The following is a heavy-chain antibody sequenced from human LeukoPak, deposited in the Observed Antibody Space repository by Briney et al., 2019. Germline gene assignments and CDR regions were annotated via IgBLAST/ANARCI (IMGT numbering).Heavy chain of an antibody. D-gene: IGHD6-19*01. CDR1: GRSFSGYY. CDR2: ILHTGNT. Sequence: SETLSLTCGVSGRSFSGYYWSWIRQSPGKGLEWIGQILHTGNTNYNPSLESRVTISVDTSKNQFSLKLSSVTAADTAVYYCARGPRWRVADYYGMDVWGQGTTVTVSS. CDR3: ARGPRWRVADYYGMDV. V-gene: IGHV4-34*01. J-gene: IGHJ6*02.